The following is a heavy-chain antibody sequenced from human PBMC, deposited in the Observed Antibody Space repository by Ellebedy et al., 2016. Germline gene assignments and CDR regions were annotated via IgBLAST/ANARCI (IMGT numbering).Heavy chain of an antibody. Sequence: GGSLRLXCAAPGFTFSDSPIHWVRQASGKGLEWVGHIRSEADSYATRYGASVKGRFTISRDDSKNTAYLQMNSLKTEDTAVYYCSTARGGGYTSLDYWGQGTLVTVSS. V-gene: IGHV3-73*01. J-gene: IGHJ4*02. CDR2: IRSEADSYAT. CDR1: GFTFSDSP. D-gene: IGHD1-26*01. CDR3: STARGGGYTSLDY.